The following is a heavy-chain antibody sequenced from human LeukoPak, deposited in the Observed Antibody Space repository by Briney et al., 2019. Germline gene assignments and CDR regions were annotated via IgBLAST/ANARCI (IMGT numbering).Heavy chain of an antibody. D-gene: IGHD2-2*01. J-gene: IGHJ4*02. CDR3: ARRRRAYGCSSTSCPFDY. CDR2: INHSGST. CDR1: GGSFSGYY. V-gene: IGHV4-34*01. Sequence: SETLSLTCAVYGGSFSGYYWSWIRQPPGKGLEWIGEINHSGSTNYNPSLKSRVTISVDTSKNQFSLKLSSVTAADTAVYYCARRRRAYGCSSTSCPFDYWGQGTLVTVSS.